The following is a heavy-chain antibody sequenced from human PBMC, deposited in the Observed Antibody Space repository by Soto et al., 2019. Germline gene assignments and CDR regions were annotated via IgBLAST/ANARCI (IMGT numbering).Heavy chain of an antibody. J-gene: IGHJ6*02. Sequence: SETLSLTCTVSGGSISSSSYYWGWIRQPPGKGLEWIGYIHPGWGANYNPSLKSRVTISLDTSKTQISLELSSMTAADAALYYCVRQGFGALHGLVEVWGQGTTVTVSS. CDR1: GGSISSSSYY. CDR2: IHPGWGA. D-gene: IGHD3-10*01. CDR3: VRQGFGALHGLVEV. V-gene: IGHV4-61*05.